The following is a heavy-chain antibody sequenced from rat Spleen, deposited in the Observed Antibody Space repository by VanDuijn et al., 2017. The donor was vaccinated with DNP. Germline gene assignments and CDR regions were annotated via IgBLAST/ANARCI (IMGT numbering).Heavy chain of an antibody. D-gene: IGHD1-4*01. CDR3: ARALPGFNYFDY. V-gene: IGHV10-4*01. Sequence: EVQLVESGGGLVQPGRSLRLSCAASGFTFSDYYMAWVRQAPGQGLEWIGEINEDHNFATLYGDAVEERFTVSRDAAQSMVYLQMNNLQTEDTALYYCARALPGFNYFDYWGQGVMVTVSA. CDR1: GFTFSDYY. J-gene: IGHJ2*01. CDR2: INEDHNFAT.